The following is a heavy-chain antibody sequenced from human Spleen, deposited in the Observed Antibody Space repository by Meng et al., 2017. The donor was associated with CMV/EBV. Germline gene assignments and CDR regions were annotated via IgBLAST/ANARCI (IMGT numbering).Heavy chain of an antibody. CDR3: AKDRDYSNYDAMDV. J-gene: IGHJ6*02. CDR1: GFTFSSYG. Sequence: GGSLRLSCAASGFTFSSYGMHWVRQAPGKGLEWVAVIWYDESNKYYADSVKGRFTISRDNSKNTLYLQMNSLRAEDTAVYYCAKDRDYSNYDAMDVWGQGTTVTVSS. D-gene: IGHD4-11*01. V-gene: IGHV3-33*06. CDR2: IWYDESNK.